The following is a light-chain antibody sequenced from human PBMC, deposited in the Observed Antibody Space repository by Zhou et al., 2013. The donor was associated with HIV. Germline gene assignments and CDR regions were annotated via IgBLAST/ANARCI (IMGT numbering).Light chain of an antibody. CDR3: QQGDT. CDR1: QSVSSN. V-gene: IGKV3-15*01. J-gene: IGKJ3*01. CDR2: GAS. Sequence: ELVMTQSPATLSVSPGERATLSCRASQSVSSNLAWYQQKPGQAPRLLIYGASTRATGIPARFSGSGSGTEFTLTISSLQSEDFAVYYCQQGDTFGPGTKVDIK.